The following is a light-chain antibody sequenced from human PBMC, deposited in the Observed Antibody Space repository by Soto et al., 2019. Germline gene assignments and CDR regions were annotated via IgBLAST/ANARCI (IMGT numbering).Light chain of an antibody. Sequence: QSALTQPPSASGYPGQSVTISCTGTSSDVGGYNYVSWYQQHPGKAPKLMIYEVTKRPSGVPDRFSGSKSGNTASLAITGLQAEDEADYYCQSYDSSPRRVFGTGTKLTVL. CDR3: QSYDSSPRRV. V-gene: IGLV2-8*01. J-gene: IGLJ1*01. CDR1: SSDVGGYNY. CDR2: EVT.